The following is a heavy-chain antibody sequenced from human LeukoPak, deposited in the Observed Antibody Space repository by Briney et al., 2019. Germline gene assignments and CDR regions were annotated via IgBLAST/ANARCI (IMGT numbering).Heavy chain of an antibody. Sequence: TSGTLSLTCAVSGGSISSSNWWSWVRQPPGKGLEWIGEIYHSGSTNYNPSLKSRVTISVDKSKNQFSLKLSSVTAADTAVYYCARYGSGSYYKYFDYWGQGTLVTVSS. CDR2: IYHSGST. D-gene: IGHD3-10*01. CDR1: GGSISSSNW. V-gene: IGHV4-4*02. J-gene: IGHJ4*02. CDR3: ARYGSGSYYKYFDY.